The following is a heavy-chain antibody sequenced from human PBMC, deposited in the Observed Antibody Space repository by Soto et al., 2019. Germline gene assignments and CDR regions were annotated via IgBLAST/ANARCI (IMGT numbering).Heavy chain of an antibody. CDR2: TKNKGQSFTI. V-gene: IGHV3-72*01. D-gene: IGHD2-15*01. Sequence: GGSLRLSCAASGFASSDHYMDWVRQAPGKGLEWLGRTKNKGQSFTIEYAPSVKGRFIISRDDSKNSVFLQINSLRTDDTAVYYCARWVAGAADCWGQGTQVTVSS. CDR1: GFASSDHY. J-gene: IGHJ4*02. CDR3: ARWVAGAADC.